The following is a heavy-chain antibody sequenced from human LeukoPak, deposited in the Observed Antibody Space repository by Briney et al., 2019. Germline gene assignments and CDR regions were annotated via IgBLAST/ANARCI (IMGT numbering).Heavy chain of an antibody. Sequence: GGSLRLSCAASGFIFSDYYMSWIRQAPGKGLEWVSYISSTSSTRYYADSVKGRFTISRDNAKNSLYLQMNSLRADDTAVYYCASEQSGNYYRPFDSWGQGTLVTVSS. CDR2: ISSTSSTR. J-gene: IGHJ4*02. CDR1: GFIFSDYY. CDR3: ASEQSGNYYRPFDS. D-gene: IGHD1-26*01. V-gene: IGHV3-11*04.